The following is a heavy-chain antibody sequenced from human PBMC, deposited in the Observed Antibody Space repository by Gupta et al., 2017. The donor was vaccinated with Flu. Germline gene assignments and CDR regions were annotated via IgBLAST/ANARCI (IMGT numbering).Heavy chain of an antibody. CDR2: ISSSSSYI. V-gene: IGHV3-21*01. Sequence: EVQLVESGGGLVTPGGSLRLSCAAPVFHFSSYRMNWVRQAPGKGLEWVSSISSSSSYIYYADSVKGRFTIARDNAKNSLYLQMNSLRAEDTAVYYCAREVLPVYFDYWGQGTLVTVAS. CDR1: VFHFSSYR. D-gene: IGHD1-14*01. CDR3: AREVLPVYFDY. J-gene: IGHJ4*02.